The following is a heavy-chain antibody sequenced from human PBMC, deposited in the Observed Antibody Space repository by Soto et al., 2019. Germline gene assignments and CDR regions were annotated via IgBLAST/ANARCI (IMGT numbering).Heavy chain of an antibody. J-gene: IGHJ6*02. V-gene: IGHV3-15*01. CDR1: GFTFSNAW. Sequence: GGSLRLSCAASGFTFSNAWMSWVRQAPGKGLEWVGRIKSKTDGGTTDYAAPVKGRFTISRDDSKNTLYLQMNSLKTEDTAVYYCTTGEYSSPANYGMDVWGQGTTVTVSS. CDR3: TTGEYSSPANYGMDV. D-gene: IGHD6-6*01. CDR2: IKSKTDGGTT.